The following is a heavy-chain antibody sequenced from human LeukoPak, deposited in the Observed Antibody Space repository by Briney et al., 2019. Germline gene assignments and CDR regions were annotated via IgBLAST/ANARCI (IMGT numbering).Heavy chain of an antibody. J-gene: IGHJ4*02. CDR1: GFTFSSYA. V-gene: IGHV3-30-3*01. CDR3: ARDLGQRDGY. CDR2: ISYDGSNK. D-gene: IGHD6-25*01. Sequence: GGSLRLSCAASGFTFSSYAMHWVRQAPGKGLEWVAVISYDGSNKYYADSVKGRFTISRDNSKNTLYLQMNSLRAEDTAVYYCARDLGQRDGYWGQGTLVTVSS.